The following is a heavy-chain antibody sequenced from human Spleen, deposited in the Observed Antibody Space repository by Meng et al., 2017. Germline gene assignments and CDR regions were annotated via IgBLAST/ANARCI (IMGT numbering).Heavy chain of an antibody. CDR1: GGSVSSYNYY. CDR2: IYASGRT. CDR3: ARDSYSGYAMAY. D-gene: IGHD5-12*01. Sequence: SCTVSGGSVSSYNYYWIWIRQPAGKGLEWIGRIYASGRTDYNPSLKRRVTISADTSKNQFSLRLTSVTAADTAVYYCARDSYSGYAMAYWGQGTLVTVSS. V-gene: IGHV4-61*02. J-gene: IGHJ4*02.